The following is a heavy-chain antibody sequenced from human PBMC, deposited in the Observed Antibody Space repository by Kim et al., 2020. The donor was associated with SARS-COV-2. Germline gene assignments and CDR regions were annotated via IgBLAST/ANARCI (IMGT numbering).Heavy chain of an antibody. CDR1: GYTFTSYA. D-gene: IGHD1-26*01. CDR2: INAGSGIT. V-gene: IGHV1-3*01. J-gene: IGHJ4*02. CDR3: ARDLGGNYYISVDY. Sequence: ASVKVSCKASGYTFTSYAMHWVRQAPGQRLEWMGWINAGSGITKYSQKFQGRVTITRDTSASTAYMELSSLRSEDTAVYYCARDLGGNYYISVDYWGQGTLVTVSS.